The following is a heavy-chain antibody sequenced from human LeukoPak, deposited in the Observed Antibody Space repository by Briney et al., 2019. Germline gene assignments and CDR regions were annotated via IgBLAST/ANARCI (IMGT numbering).Heavy chain of an antibody. J-gene: IGHJ6*02. Sequence: SETLSLTCTVSGGSISSYYWSWIRQPAGKGLEWIGRIYSSSGSTNYNPSLKSRVTMSLDTSKSQFSLKLSSVTAADTAVYYCARIGVGFGMDVWGQGTIVTVSS. CDR1: GGSISSYY. CDR2: IYSSSGST. D-gene: IGHD2-15*01. V-gene: IGHV4-4*07. CDR3: ARIGVGFGMDV.